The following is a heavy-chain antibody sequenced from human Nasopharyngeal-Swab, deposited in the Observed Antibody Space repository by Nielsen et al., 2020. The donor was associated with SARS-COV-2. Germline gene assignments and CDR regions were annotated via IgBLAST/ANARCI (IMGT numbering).Heavy chain of an antibody. CDR3: ARARRPSSMVRHRLNWFDP. Sequence: SETLSLTCTASGGSISGYSWSWIRQPPGKGLEWIGEINHSGSTNYNPSLKSRVTISVDTSKNQFSLKLSSVSVADTAVYYCARARRPSSMVRHRLNWFDPWGQGTLVTVSS. J-gene: IGHJ5*02. CDR1: GGSISGYS. D-gene: IGHD3-10*01. V-gene: IGHV4-34*01. CDR2: INHSGST.